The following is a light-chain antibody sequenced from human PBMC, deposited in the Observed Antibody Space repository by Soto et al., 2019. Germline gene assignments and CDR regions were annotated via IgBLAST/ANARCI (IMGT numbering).Light chain of an antibody. CDR3: QQYNDWLLYT. V-gene: IGKV3-15*01. J-gene: IGKJ5*01. Sequence: EILITQSPTIVPESPGEIATLSCRASQSVNSNLAWYQQKPGQAPRLLISGASTRAPGIAARFSGSGSGTNFTLSISGLQSADFAVYYCQQYNDWLLYTFGQGTRLEI. CDR2: GAS. CDR1: QSVNSN.